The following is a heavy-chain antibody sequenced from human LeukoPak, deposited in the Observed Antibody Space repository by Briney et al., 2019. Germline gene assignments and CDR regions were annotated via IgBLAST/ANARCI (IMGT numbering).Heavy chain of an antibody. CDR3: ERVRDSSGYDYYYYMDV. V-gene: IGHV4-59*01. CDR2: IYYSGST. CDR1: GGSISIYY. D-gene: IGHD3-22*01. J-gene: IGHJ6*03. Sequence: SEPLSLTCTVSGGSISIYYWSWIRQPPGKGLEWIGYIYYSGSTNYNPSLKSRFTISVDTSKNQFSLKLSSVAAADTAVYYCERVRDSSGYDYYYYMDVWGKGTTVTVSS.